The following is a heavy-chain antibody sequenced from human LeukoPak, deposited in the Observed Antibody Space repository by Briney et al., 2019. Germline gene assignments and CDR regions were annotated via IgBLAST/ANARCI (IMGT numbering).Heavy chain of an antibody. CDR3: ARDREITMVRGVIKRGWFDP. J-gene: IGHJ5*02. D-gene: IGHD3-10*01. CDR2: INHSGST. V-gene: IGHV4-34*01. CDR1: GGSFSGYY. Sequence: PSETLSLTCAVYGGSFSGYYCTWIRQPPGKGLEWIGEINHSGSTSYNPSLKSRVTISVDTSKNQFSLKLSSVTAADTAVYYCARDREITMVRGVIKRGWFDPWGQGTLVTVSS.